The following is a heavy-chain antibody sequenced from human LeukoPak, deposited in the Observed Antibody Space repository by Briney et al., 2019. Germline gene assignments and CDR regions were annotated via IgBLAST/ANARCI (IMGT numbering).Heavy chain of an antibody. V-gene: IGHV1-2*02. D-gene: IGHD1-26*01. CDR1: GYTFTGYY. CDR2: INPNSGGT. CDR3: ATWRGMRRPTWELQV. Sequence: GASVKVSCKASGYTFTGYYMHWVRQAPGQGLEWMGWINPNSGGTNYAQKFQGRVTMTRDTSISTAYMELSRLRSDDTAVYYCATWRGMRRPTWELQVWGQGTLVTVSS. J-gene: IGHJ4*02.